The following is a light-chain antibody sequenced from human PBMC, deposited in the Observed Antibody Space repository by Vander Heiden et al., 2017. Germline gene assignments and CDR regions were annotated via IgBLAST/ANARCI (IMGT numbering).Light chain of an antibody. Sequence: ENVLTQSPATLSLSPGERATLSCRASQSVSSYLAWYQQKPGQAPRLLIYDASNRATGITARFSGSGSGTDFTLTISSLEPEDFAVYYCQQRSNWPPEYTFGQGTKLEIK. CDR1: QSVSSY. J-gene: IGKJ2*01. CDR2: DAS. V-gene: IGKV3-11*01. CDR3: QQRSNWPPEYT.